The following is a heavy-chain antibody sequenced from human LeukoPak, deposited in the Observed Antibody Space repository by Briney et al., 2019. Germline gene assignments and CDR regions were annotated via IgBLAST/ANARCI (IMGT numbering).Heavy chain of an antibody. D-gene: IGHD5-12*01. V-gene: IGHV3-21*01. CDR1: GFTVSSNY. CDR2: ISSSSIYI. CDR3: ASQDRGGYDGPVDY. J-gene: IGHJ4*02. Sequence: GGSLRLSCAASGFTVSSNYMSWVRQAPGKGLEWVSSISSSSIYIYYADSVKGRFTISRDNARNSLYLQMNSLRAEDTAIYYCASQDRGGYDGPVDYWGQGTLVTVSS.